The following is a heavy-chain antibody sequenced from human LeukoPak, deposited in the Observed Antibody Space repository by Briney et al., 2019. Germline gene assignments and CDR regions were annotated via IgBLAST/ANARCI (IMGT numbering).Heavy chain of an antibody. J-gene: IGHJ4*02. V-gene: IGHV3-30*03. D-gene: IGHD5-24*01. CDR3: ARSALDGYKPFDY. Sequence: GGSLRLSCAASGFTVSSNYMSWVRQAPGKGLEWVAVISYDGSNKYYADSVKGRFTISRDNSKNTLYLQMNSLRAEDTAVYYCARSALDGYKPFDYWGQGTLVTVSS. CDR2: ISYDGSNK. CDR1: GFTVSSNY.